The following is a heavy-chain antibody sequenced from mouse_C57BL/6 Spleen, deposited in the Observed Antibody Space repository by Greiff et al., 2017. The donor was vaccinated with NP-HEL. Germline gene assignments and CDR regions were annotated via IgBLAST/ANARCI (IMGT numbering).Heavy chain of an antibody. CDR3: ARDLFDV. V-gene: IGHV5-4*01. CDR1: GFTFSSYA. J-gene: IGHJ1*03. CDR2: ISDGGSYT. Sequence: EVQLVESGGGLVKPGGSLKLSCAASGFTFSSYAMSWVRQTPEKRLEWVATISDGGSYTYYPDNVKGRFTISRDNAKNNLYLQMSHLKSEDTAMYYCARDLFDVWGTGTTVTVSS.